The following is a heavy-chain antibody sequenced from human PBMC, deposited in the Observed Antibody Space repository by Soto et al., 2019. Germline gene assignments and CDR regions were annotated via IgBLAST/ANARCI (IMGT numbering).Heavy chain of an antibody. Sequence: ASVNVACKASGGTFSSYAISWVRQAPGEGLEWMGGIIPIFGTANYAQKFQGRVTITADESTSTAYMELSSLRSEDTAVYYCARNNIGNDILTGYHLYYYYGMDVWGQGTTVTVSS. V-gene: IGHV1-69*13. D-gene: IGHD3-9*01. CDR1: GGTFSSYA. CDR2: IIPIFGTA. CDR3: ARNNIGNDILTGYHLYYYYGMDV. J-gene: IGHJ6*02.